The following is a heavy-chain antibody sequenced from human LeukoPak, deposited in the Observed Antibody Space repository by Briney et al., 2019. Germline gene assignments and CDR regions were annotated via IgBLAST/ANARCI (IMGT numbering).Heavy chain of an antibody. CDR3: ARMTGGSDGLDM. V-gene: IGHV3-11*04. J-gene: IGHJ3*02. CDR2: ISNSSSSI. CDR1: GFTFSDYY. Sequence: PGGSLRLSCAASGFTFSDYYMSWIRQAPGKGLEWVSYISNSSSSIYYADSVRGGFTIARDNAKNSLYLQMNSLRAEATAVYYCARMTGGSDGLDMWGQGPMVTVYS. D-gene: IGHD2-15*01.